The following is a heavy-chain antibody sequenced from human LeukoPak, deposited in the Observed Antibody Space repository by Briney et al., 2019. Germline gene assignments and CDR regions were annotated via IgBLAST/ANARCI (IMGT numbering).Heavy chain of an antibody. Sequence: ASVKVSCTASGYTFTSYYMHWVRQAPGQGLEWMGIINPSGGSTSYAQKFQGRVTMIRDTSTSTVYMELSSLRSEDTAVYYYARGGGGYCSSTSSLSYWGQGTLVTVSS. J-gene: IGHJ4*02. CDR2: INPSGGST. CDR1: GYTFTSYY. V-gene: IGHV1-46*01. D-gene: IGHD2-2*01. CDR3: ARGGGGYCSSTSSLSY.